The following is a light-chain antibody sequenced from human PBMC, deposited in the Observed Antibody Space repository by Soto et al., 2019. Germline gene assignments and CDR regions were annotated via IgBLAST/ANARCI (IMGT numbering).Light chain of an antibody. CDR3: QQSYSTPRT. J-gene: IGKJ1*01. CDR1: QRIISY. V-gene: IGKV1-39*01. CDR2: AAS. Sequence: DIQLTQSXSSLSASLGDGVTINCRDRQRIISYLNVXQQQXGXAPXXXXDAASSLQRVGPPRFSGSGSATDFTRTISSLQPEDFATYYGQQSYSTPRTFGQGTKVDIK.